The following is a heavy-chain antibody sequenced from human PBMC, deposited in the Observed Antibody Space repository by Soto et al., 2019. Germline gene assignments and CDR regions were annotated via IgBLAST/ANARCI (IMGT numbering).Heavy chain of an antibody. V-gene: IGHV3-30-3*01. CDR1: GFTFSSYA. J-gene: IGHJ6*02. CDR3: ASFDGMDV. Sequence: GGSLRLSCAASGFTFSSYAMHWVRQAPGKGLERVAVISYDGSNKYYADSVKGRFTISRDNSKNTLYLQMNSLRAEDTAVYYCASFDGMDVWGQGTTVTVSS. CDR2: ISYDGSNK.